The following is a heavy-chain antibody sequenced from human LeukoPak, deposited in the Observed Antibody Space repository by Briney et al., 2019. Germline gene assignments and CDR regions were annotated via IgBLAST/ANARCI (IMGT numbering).Heavy chain of an antibody. CDR2: IYHSGST. Sequence: PSETLSLTCTVSGYSISSGYYWGWIRQPPGKGLEWIGSIYHSGSTYYNPSLKSRVTISVDTSKNQFSLKLSSVTAADTAVYSCARLATTYGSGWYYWFDPWGQGTLVTVSS. CDR1: GYSISSGYY. D-gene: IGHD6-19*01. V-gene: IGHV4-38-2*02. CDR3: ARLATTYGSGWYYWFDP. J-gene: IGHJ5*01.